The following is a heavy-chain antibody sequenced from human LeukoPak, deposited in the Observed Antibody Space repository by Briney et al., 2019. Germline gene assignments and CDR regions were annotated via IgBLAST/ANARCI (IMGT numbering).Heavy chain of an antibody. CDR2: IYSGGSK. CDR3: ARVGLAAAGTRTFDY. J-gene: IGHJ4*02. V-gene: IGHV3-66*01. Sequence: GGSLRLSCAASGFTVSSNYMSWVRQAPGKGLEWVSVIYSGGSKYYADSVKGRFTISRDNSKNTQYLQMNRLRAEDSAVYYCARVGLAAAGTRTFDYWGQGTLVTVSS. D-gene: IGHD6-13*01. CDR1: GFTVSSNY.